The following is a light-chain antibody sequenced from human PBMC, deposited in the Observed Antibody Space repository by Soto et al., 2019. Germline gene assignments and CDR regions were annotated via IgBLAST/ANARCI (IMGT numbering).Light chain of an antibody. Sequence: QAVLRQPRSVCGAPGHMVTISCTGSSSNIGAGYDVHWYQQLPGTAPKLLIYGNSNRPSGVPDRFSGSKSGTSASLAITGLHAEDEADYYCQSYDSSLSAYVFGTGTKVTVL. CDR2: GNS. CDR3: QSYDSSLSAYV. CDR1: SSNIGAGYD. J-gene: IGLJ1*01. V-gene: IGLV1-40*01.